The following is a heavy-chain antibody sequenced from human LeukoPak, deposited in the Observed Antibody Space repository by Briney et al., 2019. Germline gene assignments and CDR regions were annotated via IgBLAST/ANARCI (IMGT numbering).Heavy chain of an antibody. V-gene: IGHV4-30-4*08. D-gene: IGHD5-12*01. Sequence: PSETLSLTCTVSGGSISSGDYYWSWVRQPPGKGLEWIGYIYYSGSTYYNPSLKSRVTISVDTSKNQFSLKLSSVTAADTAVYYCARERGWDIVATPHDAFDIWGQGTMVTVSS. CDR2: IYYSGST. CDR1: GGSISSGDYY. CDR3: ARERGWDIVATPHDAFDI. J-gene: IGHJ3*02.